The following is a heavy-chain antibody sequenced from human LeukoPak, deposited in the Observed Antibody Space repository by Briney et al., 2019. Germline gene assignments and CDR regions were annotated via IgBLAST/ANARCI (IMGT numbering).Heavy chain of an antibody. CDR2: MNPNSGNT. Sequence: ASVKVSCKASGYTFSSYDINWVRQATGQGLEWMGWMNPNSGNTGYAQKFQGRLNMTRNTSIDTAYMELSSLRADDTAVYYCARRVGSGWPVQHWGQGTLVTVSS. CDR3: ARRVGSGWPVQH. J-gene: IGHJ1*01. D-gene: IGHD6-19*01. V-gene: IGHV1-8*01. CDR1: GYTFSSYD.